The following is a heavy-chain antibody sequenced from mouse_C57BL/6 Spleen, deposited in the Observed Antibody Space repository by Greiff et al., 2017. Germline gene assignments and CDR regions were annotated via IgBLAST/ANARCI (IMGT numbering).Heavy chain of an antibody. CDR1: GYAFSSSW. CDR2: IYPGDGDT. J-gene: IGHJ3*01. Sequence: VQLQQSGPELVQPGASVKISCKASGYAFSSSWMNWVKQRPGKGLEWIGRIYPGDGDTNYNGKFKGKATLTADNSSSTAHMRLRSQTSEASAFSIYSSGRDFVPTWCAYWGKGTLVTVSA. V-gene: IGHV1-82*01. CDR3: SSGRDFVPTWCAY.